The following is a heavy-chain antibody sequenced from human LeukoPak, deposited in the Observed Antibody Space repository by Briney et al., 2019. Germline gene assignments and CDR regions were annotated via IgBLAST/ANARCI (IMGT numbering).Heavy chain of an antibody. CDR2: ISSSSSYI. CDR3: ARARKVVVVSGWGPPDY. CDR1: GFTFSSYS. J-gene: IGHJ4*02. V-gene: IGHV3-21*01. Sequence: PGGSLRLSCAASGFTFSSYSMNWVRQAPGKGLEWVSSISSSSSYIYYADSVKGRFTISRDNAKNSLYLQMNSLRAEDTAVYYCARARKVVVVSGWGPPDYWGQGTLVTVSS. D-gene: IGHD2-15*01.